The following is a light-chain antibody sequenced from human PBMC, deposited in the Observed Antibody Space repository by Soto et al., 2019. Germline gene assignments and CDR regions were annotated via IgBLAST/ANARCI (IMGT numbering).Light chain of an antibody. CDR2: KAS. V-gene: IGKV1-5*03. CDR3: QHYNSYSEA. Sequence: DIQITQSPSSLSASVGDRVTITCRASQAISSWLCWYQQKPGKAPKLLIYKASTLKSGGPSRFSGSGSGTEFTLTISSLQPDDFATYYCQHYNSYSEAFGQGTKV. CDR1: QAISSW. J-gene: IGKJ1*01.